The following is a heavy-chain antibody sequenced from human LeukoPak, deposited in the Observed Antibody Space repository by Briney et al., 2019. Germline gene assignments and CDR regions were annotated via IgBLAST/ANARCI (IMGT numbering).Heavy chain of an antibody. J-gene: IGHJ4*02. CDR1: GFIFSDYG. CDR3: AKLLYNWIDETSY. CDR2: IRYDGSDE. V-gene: IGHV3-30*02. Sequence: GGSLRLSCAAYGFIFSDYGMYWVRQAPGKGLEWVAFIRYDGSDEDYADSVKGRFTISRDNSKNTLYLHMNSLRAEDTAVYYCAKLLYNWIDETSYWGQGTLLIVSS. D-gene: IGHD1-20*01.